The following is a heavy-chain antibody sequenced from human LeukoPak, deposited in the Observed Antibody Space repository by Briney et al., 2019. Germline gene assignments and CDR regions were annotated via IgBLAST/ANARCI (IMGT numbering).Heavy chain of an antibody. CDR2: ISYDGSNK. J-gene: IGHJ4*02. CDR3: AKEGYSTGWLDC. V-gene: IGHV3-30-3*02. D-gene: IGHD6-19*01. Sequence: PGGSLRLSCAASGFTFSSYAMHWVRQAPGKGLEWVAVISYDGSNKYYADSVKGRFTLSRDNSKNTLYLQMSSLRVEDTAVYFCAKEGYSTGWLDCWGQGTLVTVSS. CDR1: GFTFSSYA.